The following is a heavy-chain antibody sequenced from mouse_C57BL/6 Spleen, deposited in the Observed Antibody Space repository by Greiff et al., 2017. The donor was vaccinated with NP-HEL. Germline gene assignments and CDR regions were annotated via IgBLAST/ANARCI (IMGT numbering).Heavy chain of an antibody. Sequence: EVHLVESGEGLVKPGGSLKLSCAASGFTFSSYAMSWVRQTPEKRLEWVAYISSGGDYIYYADTVKGRFTISRDNARNTLYLQMSSLKSEDTAMYYCTRGISTMVTTGFAYWGQGTLVTVSA. V-gene: IGHV5-9-1*02. CDR3: TRGISTMVTTGFAY. D-gene: IGHD2-2*01. CDR2: ISSGGDYI. J-gene: IGHJ3*01. CDR1: GFTFSSYA.